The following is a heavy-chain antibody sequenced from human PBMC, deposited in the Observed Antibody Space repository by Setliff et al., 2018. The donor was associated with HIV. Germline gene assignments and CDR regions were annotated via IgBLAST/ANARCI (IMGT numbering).Heavy chain of an antibody. CDR3: AHSPQELRGYSYGYAIPPGFDP. CDR2: IYWNDDK. Sequence: SGPTLVNPPQTLTLTCTFSGFSLSTSGVGVGWIRQPPGKALEWLALIYWNDDKRYSPSLKSRLTITKDTSKNQVVLTMTNMDPVDTATCYCAHSPQELRGYSYGYAIPPGFDPWGQGTLGTVSS. CDR1: GFSLSTSGVG. J-gene: IGHJ5*02. D-gene: IGHD5-18*01. V-gene: IGHV2-5*01.